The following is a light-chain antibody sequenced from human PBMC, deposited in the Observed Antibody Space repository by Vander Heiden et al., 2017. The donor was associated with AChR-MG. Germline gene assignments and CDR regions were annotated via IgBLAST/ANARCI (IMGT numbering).Light chain of an antibody. CDR1: SSNIGAGYE. CDR3: QSYDSSLSGYV. CDR2: GNS. J-gene: IGLJ1*01. V-gene: IGLV1-40*01. Sequence: SVLTPPPSVSGAPGQRVTISCTGSSSNIGAGYEVHWYQQLPGTAPKLLIYGNSNRPSGVPDRFSGSKSGTSASLAITGLQAGDEADYYCQSYDSSLSGYVFGTGTKVTVL.